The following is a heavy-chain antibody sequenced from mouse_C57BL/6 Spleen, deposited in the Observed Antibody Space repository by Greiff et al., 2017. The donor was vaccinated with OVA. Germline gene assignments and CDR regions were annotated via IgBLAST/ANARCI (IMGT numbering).Heavy chain of an antibody. CDR3: ARKEYYGSSYGYFDV. J-gene: IGHJ1*03. CDR2: IDPSDSYT. V-gene: IGHV1-59*01. D-gene: IGHD1-1*01. CDR1: GYTFTSYW. Sequence: QVQLLQPGAELVRPGTSVKLSCKASGYTFTSYWMHWVKQRPGQGLEWIGVIDPSDSYTNYNQKFKGKATLTVDTSSSTAYMQLSSLTSEDSAVYYCARKEYYGSSYGYFDVWGTGTTVTVSS.